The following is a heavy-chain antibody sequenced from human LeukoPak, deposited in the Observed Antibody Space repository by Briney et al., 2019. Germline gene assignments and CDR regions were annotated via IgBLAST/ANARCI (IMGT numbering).Heavy chain of an antibody. CDR2: INPNSGGT. Sequence: ASVKVSYKASGYTFTGYYMHWVRQAPGQGLEWMGWINPNSGGTNYAQKFQGRVTMTRDTSISTAYMELSRLRSDDTAVYYCARGVYCSSTSCEQGDYWGQGTLVTVSS. CDR1: GYTFTGYY. V-gene: IGHV1-2*02. CDR3: ARGVYCSSTSCEQGDY. D-gene: IGHD2-2*01. J-gene: IGHJ4*02.